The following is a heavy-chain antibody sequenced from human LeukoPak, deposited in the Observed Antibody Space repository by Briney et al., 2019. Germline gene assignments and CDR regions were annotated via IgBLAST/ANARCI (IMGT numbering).Heavy chain of an antibody. CDR3: ARGGICSSTSCEAFDI. D-gene: IGHD2-2*01. CDR1: GFTFSSYW. J-gene: IGHJ3*02. V-gene: IGHV3-23*01. CDR2: ISGSGGST. Sequence: PGGSLRLSCAASGFTFSSYWMSWVRQAPGKGLEWVSAISGSGGSTYYADSVKGRFTISRDNSKNTLYLQMNSLRAEDTAVYYCARGGICSSTSCEAFDIWGQGTMVTVSS.